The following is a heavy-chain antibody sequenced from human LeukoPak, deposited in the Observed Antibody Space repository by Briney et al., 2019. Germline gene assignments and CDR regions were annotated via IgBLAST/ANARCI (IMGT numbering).Heavy chain of an antibody. CDR2: IYHSGST. V-gene: IGHV4-4*02. CDR1: GFTFSSYAM. D-gene: IGHD6-19*01. Sequence: PGGSLRLSCAASGFTFSSYAMSWVRQPPGKGLEWIGEIYHSGSTNYNPSLKSRVTISVDKSKNQFSLKLSSVTAADTAVYYCARVVIAVAGTRFDYWGQGTLVTVSS. CDR3: ARVVIAVAGTRFDY. J-gene: IGHJ4*02.